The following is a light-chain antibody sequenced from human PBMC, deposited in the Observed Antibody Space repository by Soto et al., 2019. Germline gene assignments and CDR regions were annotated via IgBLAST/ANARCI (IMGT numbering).Light chain of an antibody. CDR3: QQYNVWPPRYT. Sequence: EVVMTQSPATLSVSPGERATLSCRASQSVSTNLAWYQHKPGQAPRLLIYGASTRATGIPARFSGSGSATEFPLTISSLQSEDFAVYYCQQYNVWPPRYTFGQGTKLEIK. CDR2: GAS. CDR1: QSVSTN. J-gene: IGKJ2*01. V-gene: IGKV3-15*01.